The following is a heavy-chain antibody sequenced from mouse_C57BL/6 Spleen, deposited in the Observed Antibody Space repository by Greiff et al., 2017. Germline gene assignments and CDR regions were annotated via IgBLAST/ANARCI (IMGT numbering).Heavy chain of an antibody. Sequence: VQLQQSGAELVRPGASVTLSCKASGYTFTDYEMHWVKQTPVHGLEWIGAIDPETGGTAYNQKFKGKAILTADKSSSTAYMERRSLTSEDSAVYCCTRDGDPRFAYWGQGTLVTVSA. CDR1: GYTFTDYE. D-gene: IGHD2-13*01. CDR2: IDPETGGT. V-gene: IGHV1-15*01. CDR3: TRDGDPRFAY. J-gene: IGHJ3*01.